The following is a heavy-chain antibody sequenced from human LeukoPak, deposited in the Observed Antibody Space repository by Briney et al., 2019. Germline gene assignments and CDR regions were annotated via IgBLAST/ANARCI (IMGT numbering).Heavy chain of an antibody. CDR3: AKDPYYYGSGSPGRSYFDY. D-gene: IGHD3-10*01. V-gene: IGHV3-23*01. Sequence: GGTLRLSCAASGFTFSIYGMSWVRQAPGRGLEWVSAMSGSGGSTYYADSVKGRFTISRDNSKNTLYLQMNSLRAEDTAVYYCAKDPYYYGSGSPGRSYFDYWGQGTLVTVSS. CDR1: GFTFSIYG. CDR2: MSGSGGST. J-gene: IGHJ4*02.